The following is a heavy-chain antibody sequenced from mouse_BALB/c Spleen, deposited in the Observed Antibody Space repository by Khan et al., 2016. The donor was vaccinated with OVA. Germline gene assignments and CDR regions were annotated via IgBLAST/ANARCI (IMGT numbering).Heavy chain of an antibody. CDR1: GFTFSSYS. Sequence: EVELVESGGDLVKPGGSLKLSCAASGFTFSSYSMSWVRQTPDKRLEWVATISSGGDYTYYPASVKGRFTISRDNARNTLYLQMSSLKSEDTAMYNCASHLTGTFAYWGQGTLVTVSA. CDR3: ASHLTGTFAY. CDR2: ISSGGDYT. D-gene: IGHD4-1*01. J-gene: IGHJ3*01. V-gene: IGHV5-6*01.